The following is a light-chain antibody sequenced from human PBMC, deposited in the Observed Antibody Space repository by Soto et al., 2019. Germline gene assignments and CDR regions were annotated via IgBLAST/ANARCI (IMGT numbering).Light chain of an antibody. Sequence: QSVLNQPASVSGSLGQSITISCTRPSSDVWSFNFVSWYQQHPDKAPQVLIYEVTKRPPGVSNRFSGSKSGNTASLTISGLQADDEADYYCCSDAGSSSYVFGTGTKVTVL. CDR1: SSDVWSFNF. V-gene: IGLV2-23*02. J-gene: IGLJ1*01. CDR3: CSDAGSSSYV. CDR2: EVT.